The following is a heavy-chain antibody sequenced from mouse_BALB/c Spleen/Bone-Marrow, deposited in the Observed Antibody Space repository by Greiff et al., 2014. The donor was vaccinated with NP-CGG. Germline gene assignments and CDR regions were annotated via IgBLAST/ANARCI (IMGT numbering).Heavy chain of an antibody. Sequence: EVLLVESGGGLVKPGGSLKLSCAASGFAFSSYDMSWVRQTPEKRLEWVAYISSGGGSTYYPDTVKGRFTISRDNARNTLYLQMSSLKSEDTAMYYCARTAPYARDYWGQGTSVTVSS. CDR1: GFAFSSYD. CDR3: ARTAPYARDY. J-gene: IGHJ4*01. CDR2: ISSGGGST. V-gene: IGHV5-12-1*01.